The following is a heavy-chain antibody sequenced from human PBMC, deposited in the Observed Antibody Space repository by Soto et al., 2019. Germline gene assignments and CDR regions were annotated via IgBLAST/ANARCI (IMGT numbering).Heavy chain of an antibody. V-gene: IGHV4-61*01. CDR3: AREGSGSYYYGMDV. Sequence: SETLSLTCTVSGGSVSSGSYYWSWIRQPPGKGLEWIGYIYYSGSTNYNPSLKSRVTISVDTSKNQFSLKLSSVTAADTAVYYCAREGSGSYYYGMDVWGQGTTVTVSS. D-gene: IGHD3-10*01. J-gene: IGHJ6*02. CDR2: IYYSGST. CDR1: GGSVSSGSYY.